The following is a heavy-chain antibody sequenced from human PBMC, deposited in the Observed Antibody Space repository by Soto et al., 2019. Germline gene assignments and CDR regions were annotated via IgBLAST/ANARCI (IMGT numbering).Heavy chain of an antibody. J-gene: IGHJ4*02. CDR3: ARGSPTLHYYGSGSRPLDY. CDR1: GGSISSYY. Sequence: SETLSLTCTVSGGSISSYYWSWIRQPPGKGLEWIGYIYYSGSTNYNPSLKSRVTISVDTSKNQFSLKLSSVTAADTAVYYCARGSPTLHYYGSGSRPLDYWGQGTLVTVSS. V-gene: IGHV4-59*01. D-gene: IGHD3-10*01. CDR2: IYYSGST.